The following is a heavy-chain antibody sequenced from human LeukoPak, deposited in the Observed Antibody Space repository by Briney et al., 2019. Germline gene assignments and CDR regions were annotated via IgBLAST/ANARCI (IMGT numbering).Heavy chain of an antibody. CDR2: IYHSGST. D-gene: IGHD3-16*02. V-gene: IGHV4-38-2*02. J-gene: IGHJ3*02. Sequence: PSETLSLTCTVSGYSISSGYYWGWIRQPPGKGLKWIGSIYHSGSTYYNPSLKSRVTISVDTSKNQFSLKLSSVTAADTAVYYCARTFGGVITNPPGDAFDIWGQGTMVTVSS. CDR3: ARTFGGVITNPPGDAFDI. CDR1: GYSISSGYY.